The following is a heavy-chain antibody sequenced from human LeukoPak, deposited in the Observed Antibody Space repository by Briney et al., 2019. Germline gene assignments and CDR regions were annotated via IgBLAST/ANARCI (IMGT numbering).Heavy chain of an antibody. CDR3: AVDWYDSSGYGTFDY. D-gene: IGHD3-22*01. Sequence: GGSLRLSCAASGFSFSSYGMSWDRQGPGKGLEWVSTITGSGGNTDYADSVKGRFTISRDNSKNTLYLQMHSLRAEDTAVYYCAVDWYDSSGYGTFDYWGQGTLVTVSS. V-gene: IGHV3-23*01. J-gene: IGHJ4*02. CDR1: GFSFSSYG. CDR2: ITGSGGNT.